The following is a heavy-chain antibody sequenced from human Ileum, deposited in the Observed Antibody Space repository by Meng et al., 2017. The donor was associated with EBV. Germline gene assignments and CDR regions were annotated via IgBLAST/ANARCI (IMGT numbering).Heavy chain of an antibody. CDR1: GFTFSSYW. CDR2: INENGATT. J-gene: IGHJ4*02. Sequence: EVELVEAGGAVVQPGGSLRLSCAASGFTFSSYWMHWVRQVPGKGLVWVSRINENGATTTYADSVRGRFTIFRDNAKNTLYLQMNSLRAEDTAVYYCSRDLVGSNDYWGQGTLVTVSS. CDR3: SRDLVGSNDY. D-gene: IGHD6-6*01. V-gene: IGHV3-74*01.